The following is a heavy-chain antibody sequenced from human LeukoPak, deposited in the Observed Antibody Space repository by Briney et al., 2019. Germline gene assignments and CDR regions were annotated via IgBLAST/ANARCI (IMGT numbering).Heavy chain of an antibody. D-gene: IGHD1-20*01. Sequence: PGGSRRLSCAASGFTFSNYWMSWVRQAPGKGLEWVANIKQDGSEKYYVGSVKGRFTISRDNAKDSLYLQMNSLRAEDTAVYYCARDNNWSSDYWGQGTLVTVSS. CDR3: ARDNNWSSDY. CDR2: IKQDGSEK. CDR1: GFTFSNYW. V-gene: IGHV3-7*03. J-gene: IGHJ4*02.